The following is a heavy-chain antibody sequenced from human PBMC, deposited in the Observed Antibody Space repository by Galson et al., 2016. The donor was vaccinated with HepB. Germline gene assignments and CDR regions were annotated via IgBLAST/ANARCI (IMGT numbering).Heavy chain of an antibody. CDR1: GFTFSTYS. D-gene: IGHD3-10*01. CDR2: ISSRSSTV. J-gene: IGHJ4*02. V-gene: IGHV3-48*01. CDR3: PKVYYGSGSYHSNYFDY. Sequence: SLRLSCAASGFTFSTYSMNWVRQAPGKGLEWVSYISSRSSTVYYADSLKGRFTISRDNAKNSLYLQMNSLRAEDTAVYYCPKVYYGSGSYHSNYFDYWGQGTLVTVSS.